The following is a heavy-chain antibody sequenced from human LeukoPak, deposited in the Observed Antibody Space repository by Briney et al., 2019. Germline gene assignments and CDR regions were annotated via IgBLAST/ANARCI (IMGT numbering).Heavy chain of an antibody. CDR3: DDQLGI. J-gene: IGHJ3*02. Sequence: GRSLSPSRAVSGFTLSQSWMSWVPRAPGKGREWVGGITSKTDGGTTDYAAPVKGRFTISRDNSRNTRYLQMKSLKSEDTAVYYCDDQLGIWGQGTMVTVSS. CDR2: ITSKTDGGTT. V-gene: IGHV3-15*01. CDR1: GFTLSQSW. D-gene: IGHD3-16*01.